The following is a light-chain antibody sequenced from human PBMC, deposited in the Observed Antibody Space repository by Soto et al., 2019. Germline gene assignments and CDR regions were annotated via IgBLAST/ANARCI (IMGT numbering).Light chain of an antibody. V-gene: IGLV2-14*01. J-gene: IGLJ1*01. CDR2: EVS. Sequence: QSALTQPASVSGSPGQSITISCTGTSSDVGGYNYVSWYQQHPGKAPKLMIYEVSNRPSGGSNRFSGSKSGNTASLTISGLQAEDEADYYCSSYTRSQRVFGTGTKVTVL. CDR1: SSDVGGYNY. CDR3: SSYTRSQRV.